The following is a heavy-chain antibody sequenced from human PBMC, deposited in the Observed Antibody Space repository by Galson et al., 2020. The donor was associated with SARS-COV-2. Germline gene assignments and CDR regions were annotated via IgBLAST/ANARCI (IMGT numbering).Heavy chain of an antibody. Sequence: GGSLRLSCAASGFTFSNAWMSWVRQAPGKGLEWVGRIKSKTDVGTTDYTAPVNGRFTIPRDESKNTLYLQMNSLKTEDTVVYYCTTDYGWGSYRNRPCFGDWGQGNLVTVSS. J-gene: IGHJ4*02. CDR2: IKSKTDVGTT. V-gene: IGHV3-15*01. CDR3: TTDYGWGSYRNRPCFGD. D-gene: IGHD3-16*02. CDR1: GFTFSNAW.